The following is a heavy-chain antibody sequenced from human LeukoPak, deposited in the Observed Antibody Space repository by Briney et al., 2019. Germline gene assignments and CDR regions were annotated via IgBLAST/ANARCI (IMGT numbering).Heavy chain of an antibody. V-gene: IGHV3-23*01. CDR2: GGSGGST. CDR3: AKMRGQYYHSYYMDA. J-gene: IGHJ6*03. CDR1: GFTFSSYA. Sequence: PGGSLRLSCAASGFTFSSYAMSWVRQAPGKGLEWVSYGGSGGSTYYADSVKGRFTVSRDNSKSTLYLQMSSLTAEDTAVYYCAKMRGQYYHSYYMDAWGKGTTVTVSS.